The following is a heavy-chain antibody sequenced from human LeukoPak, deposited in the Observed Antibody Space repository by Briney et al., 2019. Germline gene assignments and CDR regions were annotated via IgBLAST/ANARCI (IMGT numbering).Heavy chain of an antibody. CDR3: ARGKAVAGTWYFQH. V-gene: IGHV3-7*03. CDR2: IKQDGSEK. J-gene: IGHJ1*01. D-gene: IGHD6-19*01. CDR1: GFTFSSYW. Sequence: PGGSLRLSCAASGFTFSSYWMSWVRQAPGKGLEWVANIKQDGSEKYYVDSVKGRFTISRDNAKNSLYLQMNSLRAEDTAVYYCARGKAVAGTWYFQHWGQGTLVTVSS.